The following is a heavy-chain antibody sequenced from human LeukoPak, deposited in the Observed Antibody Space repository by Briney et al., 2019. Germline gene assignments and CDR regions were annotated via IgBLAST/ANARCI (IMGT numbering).Heavy chain of an antibody. V-gene: IGHV4-4*07. Sequence: SETLSLTCTVSGGSISSYYWSWIRQPAGKGLEWIGRIYTSGSTNYNPSLKSRVTMSVDTSKNQFSLKLSSVTAADTAVYYCARGNINPLTTKLSYGYYYYYMDVWGKGTTVTVSS. CDR2: IYTSGST. J-gene: IGHJ6*03. CDR1: GGSISSYY. D-gene: IGHD3-22*01. CDR3: ARGNINPLTTKLSYGYYYYYMDV.